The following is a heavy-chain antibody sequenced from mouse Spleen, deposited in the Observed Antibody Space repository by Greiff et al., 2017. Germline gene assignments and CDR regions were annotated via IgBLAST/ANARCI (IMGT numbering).Heavy chain of an antibody. CDR1: GFAFSSYD. Sequence: EVHLVESGGGLVKPGGSLKLSCAASGFAFSSYDMSWVRQTPEKRLEWVATISSGGSYTYYPDSVKGRFTISRDNARNTLYLQMSSLRSEDTALYYCARQGYGNPVYWGQGTTLTVSS. V-gene: IGHV5-9*02. D-gene: IGHD2-10*02. J-gene: IGHJ2*01. CDR3: ARQGYGNPVY. CDR2: ISSGGSYT.